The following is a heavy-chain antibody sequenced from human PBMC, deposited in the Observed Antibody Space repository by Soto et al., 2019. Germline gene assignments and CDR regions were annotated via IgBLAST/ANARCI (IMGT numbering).Heavy chain of an antibody. CDR3: ERGAYPPGSNYYYGMDV. J-gene: IGHJ6*04. V-gene: IGHV1-3*04. D-gene: IGHD3-16*01. Sequence: QVQLVQSGAEVKMPGASVKLSCKAFGYTFISNAMHWVRQAPGQRLEWMGWINTVNGNTKYSQTFQGRVTINRDTSASTVYMELRGLRSDDTAVYYCERGAYPPGSNYYYGMDVWGVGTTVSVSP. CDR1: GYTFISNA. CDR2: INTVNGNT.